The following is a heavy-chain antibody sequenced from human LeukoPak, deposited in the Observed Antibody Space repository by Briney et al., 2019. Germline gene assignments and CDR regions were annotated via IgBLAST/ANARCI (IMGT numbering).Heavy chain of an antibody. CDR2: INPNSGGT. CDR1: GYTFTGYY. D-gene: IGHD3-10*01. CDR3: ARDQYYYGSGSYYNGYYYGMDV. Sequence: ASVKVSCKASGYTFTGYYMHWVRQAPGQGLEWMGWINPNSGGTNYAQKFQGWVTMTRDTSISTAYMELSRLRSDDTAVYYCARDQYYYGSGSYYNGYYYGMDVWGQGTTVTVSS. J-gene: IGHJ6*02. V-gene: IGHV1-2*04.